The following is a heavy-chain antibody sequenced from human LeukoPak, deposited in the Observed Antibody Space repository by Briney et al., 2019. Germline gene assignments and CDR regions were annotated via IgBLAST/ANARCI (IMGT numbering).Heavy chain of an antibody. CDR2: IWYDVSNK. D-gene: IGHD4-17*01. CDR3: AKAVMTTVTFFDY. V-gene: IGHV3-33*06. Sequence: GGSLRLSCAASGFTFSSYGMHWVRQAPGKGLEWVAVIWYDVSNKYYADSVKGRFTISRDNSKNTLYLQMNGLRAEDTAVYYCAKAVMTTVTFFDYWGQGTLVTVSS. J-gene: IGHJ4*02. CDR1: GFTFSSYG.